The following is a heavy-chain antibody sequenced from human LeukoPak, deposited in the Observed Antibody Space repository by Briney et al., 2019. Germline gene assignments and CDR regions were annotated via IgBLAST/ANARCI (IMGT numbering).Heavy chain of an antibody. J-gene: IGHJ4*02. CDR3: ARGRGSGGNY. Sequence: SETLSLTCAVYGGSFSGYYWSWIRQPPGKGLEWIGEINHSGSTNYNPSLKSRVTISVDTSKDQFSLKLSSVTAADTAVYYCARGRGSGGNYWGQGTLVTVSS. D-gene: IGHD3-10*01. CDR2: INHSGST. CDR1: GGSFSGYY. V-gene: IGHV4-34*01.